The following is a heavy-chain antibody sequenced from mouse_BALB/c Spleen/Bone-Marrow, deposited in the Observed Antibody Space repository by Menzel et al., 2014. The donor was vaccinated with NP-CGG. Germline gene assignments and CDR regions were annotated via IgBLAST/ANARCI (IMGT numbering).Heavy chain of an antibody. J-gene: IGHJ3*01. V-gene: IGHV2-6-4*01. CDR2: IWGGGST. CDR3: ARNLRDPFAY. Sequence: VQLQQSGPGLVAPSRSLSITCTVSGFSLSRYSIHWIRQPPGNGLEWLGMIWGGGSTDYNSALKSRLSISKDNSKSQVFLKMNSLQTDDTAIYYCARNLRDPFAYWGQGTLVTVSA. CDR1: GFSLSRYS.